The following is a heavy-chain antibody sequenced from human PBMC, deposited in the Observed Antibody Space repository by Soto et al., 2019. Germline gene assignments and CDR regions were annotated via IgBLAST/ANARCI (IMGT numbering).Heavy chain of an antibody. CDR1: GASISSDDYY. Sequence: SETLSLTCAVSGASISSDDYYWTWIRQPPGKGLEWIGNTQYSGSTYYNPSLKSRVTISVDTSKNQFSLRLSSVTAADTAMYYCDRSGATRQVRLAVAIWGPGPTVS. V-gene: IGHV4-30-4*01. D-gene: IGHD1-26*01. J-gene: IGHJ6*02. CDR2: TQYSGST. CDR3: DRSGATRQVRLAVAI.